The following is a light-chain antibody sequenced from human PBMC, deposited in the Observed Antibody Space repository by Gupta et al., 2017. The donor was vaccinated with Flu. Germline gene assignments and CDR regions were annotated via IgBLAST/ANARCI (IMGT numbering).Light chain of an antibody. CDR2: DAS. V-gene: IGKV3-11*01. J-gene: IGKJ4*01. CDR3: QQGNNWPLT. Sequence: EIVLTQSPAALSLSPGERVTLSCRASQSVRDYLAWYHQRPGQSPRLLIYDASNRATDVPARFNASGSETDFTLTISGLEPEDSGVYYCQQGNNWPLTFGGGTKVEIK. CDR1: QSVRDY.